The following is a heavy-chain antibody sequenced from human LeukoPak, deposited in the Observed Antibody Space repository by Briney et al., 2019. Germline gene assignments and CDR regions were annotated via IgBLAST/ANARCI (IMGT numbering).Heavy chain of an antibody. V-gene: IGHV3-7*01. CDR3: ALNPDYYGSGSFDY. CDR1: GFTLSSYW. Sequence: PGGSLRLSCVASGFTLSSYWMSWVRQAPGKGLEWVADIKEDGSEKYYVDSVKGRFTISRDNAKNSLYLQMNSLRAEDTAVYYCALNPDYYGSGSFDYWGQGTLVTVSS. D-gene: IGHD3-10*01. CDR2: IKEDGSEK. J-gene: IGHJ4*02.